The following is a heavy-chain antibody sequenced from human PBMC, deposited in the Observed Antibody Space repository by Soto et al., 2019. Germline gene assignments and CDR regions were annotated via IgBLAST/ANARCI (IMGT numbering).Heavy chain of an antibody. CDR2: IDWDDDK. CDR1: GFSLSTSGMC. CDR3: ARIPFYSSSWYSTYYYGLDV. Sequence: SGPTLVNPTQTLTLTCTFSGFSLSTSGMCVSWIRQPPGKALEWLARIDWDDDKYYSTSLKTRLTISKDTSKNQVVLTMTNMDPVDTATYYCARIPFYSSSWYSTYYYGLDVSGQGTTVTGSS. J-gene: IGHJ6*02. D-gene: IGHD6-13*01. V-gene: IGHV2-70*11.